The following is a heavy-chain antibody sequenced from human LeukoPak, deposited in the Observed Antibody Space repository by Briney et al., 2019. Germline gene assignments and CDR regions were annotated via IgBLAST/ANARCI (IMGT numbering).Heavy chain of an antibody. Sequence: SETLTLTCSVSGASIRDYYWNWIRQPAGKGLEWIGRFYTSGSTNYNPSLRGRATMSVDTSNNQLSLKVSSVTAADTAVYYCARGREVAVAGLLFDYWGQGTLVTVSS. CDR3: ARGREVAVAGLLFDY. CDR2: FYTSGST. V-gene: IGHV4-4*07. CDR1: GASIRDYY. J-gene: IGHJ4*02. D-gene: IGHD6-19*01.